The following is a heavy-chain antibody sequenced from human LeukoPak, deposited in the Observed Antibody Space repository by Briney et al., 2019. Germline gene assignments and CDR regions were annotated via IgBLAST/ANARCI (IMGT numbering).Heavy chain of an antibody. V-gene: IGHV1-2*02. CDR3: ARARYETRIWPKSRYDYYHYMDV. Sequence: ASVKVSCKASGYTFTGYYMHWVRQAPGQGLEWMGWINPNSGGTNYAQKFQGRLTMTRDTSISTAYMELSSLRSEDMAVYYCARARYETRIWPKSRYDYYHYMDVWGKGTTVTVSS. CDR2: INPNSGGT. D-gene: IGHD3-3*01. CDR1: GYTFTGYY. J-gene: IGHJ6*03.